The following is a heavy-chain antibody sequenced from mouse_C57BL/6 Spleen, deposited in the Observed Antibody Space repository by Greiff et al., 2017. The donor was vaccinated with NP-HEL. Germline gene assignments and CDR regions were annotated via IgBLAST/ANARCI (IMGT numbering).Heavy chain of an antibody. V-gene: IGHV5-17*01. D-gene: IGHD1-1*01. J-gene: IGHJ4*01. CDR3: ATTVVGRYSAMDY. CDR2: ISSGSSTI. CDR1: GFTFSDFG. Sequence: EVQLVESGGGLVKPGGSLILSCAASGFTFSDFGMHWVRQAPEKGLEWVAYISSGSSTIYYADTVKGRFTISRDNAKNTLFLQMTSLRSEDTAMYYCATTVVGRYSAMDYWGQGPSVAVSS.